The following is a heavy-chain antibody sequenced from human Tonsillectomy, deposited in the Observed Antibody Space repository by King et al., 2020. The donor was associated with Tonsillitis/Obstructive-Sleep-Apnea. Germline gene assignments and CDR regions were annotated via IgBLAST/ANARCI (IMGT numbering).Heavy chain of an antibody. CDR2: IKSKTDGGTT. CDR3: TTVYYDFWSGYRDY. D-gene: IGHD3-3*01. J-gene: IGHJ4*02. CDR1: GFTFSNAW. Sequence: VQLVESGGGLVKPGGSLRLSCAASGFTFSNAWMNWVRQAPGKGLEWVGRIKSKTDGGTTDYAAPVKGRFTISRDDSKNTLHLQMNSLKTEDTAVYYCTTVYYDFWSGYRDYWGQGTLVTVSS. V-gene: IGHV3-15*07.